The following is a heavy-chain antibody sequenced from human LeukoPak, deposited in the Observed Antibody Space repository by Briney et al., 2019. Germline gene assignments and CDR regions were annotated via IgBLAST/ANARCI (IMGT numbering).Heavy chain of an antibody. CDR1: GFTFSSHD. V-gene: IGHV3-23*01. Sequence: PGGSLRLSCAASGFTFSSHDMSWVRQTPGKGLEWVSTLSNSGGSTYYADSVKGRFTVSRDNSKNTLYLQMDSLRADDTAVYYCARENKKGIPVDSTDYWGQGTLVTVSS. CDR2: LSNSGGST. CDR3: ARENKKGIPVDSTDY. D-gene: IGHD6-19*01. J-gene: IGHJ4*02.